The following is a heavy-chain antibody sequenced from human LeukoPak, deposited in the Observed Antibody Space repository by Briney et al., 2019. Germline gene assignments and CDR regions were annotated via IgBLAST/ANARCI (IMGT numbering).Heavy chain of an antibody. V-gene: IGHV1-3*01. CDR1: EFTFSSYA. Sequence: GGSLRLSCAASEFTFSSYAMHWVRQAPGQRLEWMGWINAGNGNTKYSQKFQGRVTITRDTSASTAYMELSSLRSEDTAVYYCARVLGYYGSGSYYDYWGQGTLVTVSS. D-gene: IGHD3-10*01. J-gene: IGHJ4*02. CDR3: ARVLGYYGSGSYYDY. CDR2: INAGNGNT.